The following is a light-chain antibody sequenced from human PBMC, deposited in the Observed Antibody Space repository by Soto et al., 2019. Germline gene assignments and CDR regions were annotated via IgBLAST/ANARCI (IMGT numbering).Light chain of an antibody. CDR1: SSDVGGYNY. J-gene: IGLJ1*01. CDR3: SSYTGTHNFGV. Sequence: QSVLTQPASVSGSPGQSITISCTGTSSDVGGYNYVSWYQQHPGKAPKLMIYDVSNRPSGVSNRFSGSKSGNTASLTVSGLQAEDEADYYCSSYTGTHNFGVSGPGTKVTDL. V-gene: IGLV2-14*01. CDR2: DVS.